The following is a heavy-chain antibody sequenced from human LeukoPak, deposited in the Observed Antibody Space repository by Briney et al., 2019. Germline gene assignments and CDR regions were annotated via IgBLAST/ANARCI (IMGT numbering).Heavy chain of an antibody. J-gene: IGHJ3*02. Sequence: GGSLRLSCAASGFTFSSYGMHWVRQAPGKGLEWVAFIRYDGSNKYYADSVKGRFTISRDNSKNTLYLQMNSLRAEDTAVYYCAKDLAMIVVVGDAFDIWGQGTMVTVSS. CDR1: GFTFSSYG. D-gene: IGHD3-22*01. CDR3: AKDLAMIVVVGDAFDI. V-gene: IGHV3-30*02. CDR2: IRYDGSNK.